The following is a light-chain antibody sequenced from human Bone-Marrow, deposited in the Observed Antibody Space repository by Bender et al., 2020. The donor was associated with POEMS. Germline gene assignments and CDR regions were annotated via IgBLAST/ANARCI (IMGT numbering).Light chain of an antibody. CDR2: QDR. CDR3: VAWDASLNGWV. Sequence: SYELTQPPSVSLSPGQTASVVCSGDRLGDKYASWYQQKPGQSPVLVIYQDRLRPSGIPERFSGSKSGTSASLAITGLQSDDEAIYFCVAWDASLNGWVFGGGTKLTVL. V-gene: IGLV3-1*01. J-gene: IGLJ3*02. CDR1: RLGDKY.